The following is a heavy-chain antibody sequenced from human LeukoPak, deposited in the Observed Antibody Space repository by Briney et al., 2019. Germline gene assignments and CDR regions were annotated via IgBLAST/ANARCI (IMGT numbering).Heavy chain of an antibody. CDR1: GFTFSNHD. Sequence: GGSLRLSCAASGFTFSNHDMSWVRQAPGEGLEWVSAISGSGGSTYYADSVKGRITISRDNSKNTLYLQMNSLTDEDTAVYYCAKKWGVGTTTLDYFDYWGQGTLVTVSS. CDR2: ISGSGGST. V-gene: IGHV3-23*01. CDR3: AKKWGVGTTTLDYFDY. D-gene: IGHD1-26*01. J-gene: IGHJ4*02.